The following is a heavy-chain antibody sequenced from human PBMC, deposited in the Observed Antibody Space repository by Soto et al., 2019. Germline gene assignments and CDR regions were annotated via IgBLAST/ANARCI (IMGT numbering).Heavy chain of an antibody. J-gene: IGHJ4*02. CDR3: SRPGYSNYDSDY. V-gene: IGHV3-73*02. CDR2: IRCRANGYAT. D-gene: IGHD5-12*01. Sequence: EVQLVESGGGLVQPGGSLKLSCAASGFTLSGSVIYWVRQPSGKGLEWVGRIRCRANGYATAYAASVRGRFTISRDDSKNTAYLQMSSLKTEDTAVYYCSRPGYSNYDSDYWGQGTLVTVSS. CDR1: GFTLSGSV.